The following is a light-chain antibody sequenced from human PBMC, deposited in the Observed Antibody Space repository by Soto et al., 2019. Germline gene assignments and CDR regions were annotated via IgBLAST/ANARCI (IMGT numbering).Light chain of an antibody. CDR1: SGHSSYS. Sequence: QSVLTQSSSASASLGSSVKLTCTRSSGHSSYSIDWHQQQPGKAPQYLMKLEGSGSYNTGSGVPDRFSGSSSGAALYLTISNLQFEDDADYYCETWVSNTYVFGTGTKLTVL. J-gene: IGLJ1*01. V-gene: IGLV4-60*02. CDR2: LEGSGSY. CDR3: ETWVSNTYV.